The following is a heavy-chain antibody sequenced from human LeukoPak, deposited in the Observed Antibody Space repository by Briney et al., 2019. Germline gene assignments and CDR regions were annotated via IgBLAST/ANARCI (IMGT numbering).Heavy chain of an antibody. D-gene: IGHD6-19*01. Sequence: GGSLRLSCAASGFTFSSYAMHWVRQAPGKGLEWVAVISYDGSNKYYAGSVKGRFTISRDNSKNTLYLQMNSLRAEDTAVYYCAREGSDWNYYYYLDVWGKGTTATISS. J-gene: IGHJ6*03. V-gene: IGHV3-30*04. CDR3: AREGSDWNYYYYLDV. CDR1: GFTFSSYA. CDR2: ISYDGSNK.